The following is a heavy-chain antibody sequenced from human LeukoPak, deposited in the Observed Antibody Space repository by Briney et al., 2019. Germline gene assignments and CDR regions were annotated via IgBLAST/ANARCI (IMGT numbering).Heavy chain of an antibody. D-gene: IGHD6-19*01. CDR1: GYTFIDYH. CDR2: INPSNGDT. J-gene: IGHJ4*02. Sequence: ASVKVSCKASGYTFIDYHLHWVRQAPGQGLGWMAWINPSNGDTNYAQKFQGRVTMTRDTSISTAYMELTRLISDDTAVYYCARVGSSGWYVHPTLDYWGQGTLVTVSS. V-gene: IGHV1-2*02. CDR3: ARVGSSGWYVHPTLDY.